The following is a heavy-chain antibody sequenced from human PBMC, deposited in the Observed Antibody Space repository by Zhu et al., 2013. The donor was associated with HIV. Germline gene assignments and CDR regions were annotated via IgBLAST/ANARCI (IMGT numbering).Heavy chain of an antibody. CDR3: ARAHYYDSSGYFYYFDY. CDR1: GGTFSSYA. V-gene: IGHV1-69*06. Sequence: QVQVVQSGAEVKKVGASVKVSCKASGGTFSSYAISWVRQAPGQGLEWMGGIIPIFGTANYAQKFQGRVTITADKSTSTAYMELSSLRSEDTAVYYCARAHYYDSSGYFYYFDYWGQGTLVTVSS. J-gene: IGHJ4*02. D-gene: IGHD3-22*01. CDR2: IIPIFGTA.